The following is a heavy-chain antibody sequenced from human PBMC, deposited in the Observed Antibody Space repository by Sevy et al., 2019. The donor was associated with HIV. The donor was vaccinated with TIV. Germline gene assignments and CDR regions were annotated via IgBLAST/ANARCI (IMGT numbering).Heavy chain of an antibody. CDR1: GFTFTSYA. CDR2: ISGSHGTP. D-gene: IGHD2-2*01. Sequence: GGSLRLSCAASGFTFTSYAMSWVRQAPGKGLEWVSSISGSHGTPYYADSVKGRFTFSRDNSKNTLYLLMSSLRAEDTAVYYCAKSEWGNIGFCTRSSCYPFDYWGQGTLVTVSS. CDR3: AKSEWGNIGFCTRSSCYPFDY. J-gene: IGHJ4*02. V-gene: IGHV3-23*01.